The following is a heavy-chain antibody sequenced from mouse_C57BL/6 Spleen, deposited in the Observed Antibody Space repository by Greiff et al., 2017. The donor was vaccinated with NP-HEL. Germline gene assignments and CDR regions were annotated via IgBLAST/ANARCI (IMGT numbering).Heavy chain of an antibody. CDR2: INPYNGDT. J-gene: IGHJ4*01. D-gene: IGHD2-12*01. V-gene: IGHV1-20*01. CDR1: GYSFTSYF. CDR3: SRSYCDSMDY. Sequence: VQLTQSGPELVKPGASVKMSCKASGYSFTSYFMHWVMQRPGQSLEWIGRINPYNGDTFYNQKFHGKATLTVDKSSSTAYMQLRSLTSEDSAVYYCSRSYCDSMDYWGQGTSVTVAS.